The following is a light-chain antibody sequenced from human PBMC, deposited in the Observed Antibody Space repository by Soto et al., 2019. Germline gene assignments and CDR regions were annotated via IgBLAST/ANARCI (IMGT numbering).Light chain of an antibody. CDR3: QQYGSSPLYT. Sequence: EIVLTQSPGTLSLSPGERATLSCRASQSVSSSYLAWYQQKPGQAPRLLIYGASSRATGIPDRFSGSGSGIDLTLTISSLEPEDFAVYYCQQYGSSPLYTFGQGTKLEIK. J-gene: IGKJ2*01. CDR1: QSVSSSY. V-gene: IGKV3-20*01. CDR2: GAS.